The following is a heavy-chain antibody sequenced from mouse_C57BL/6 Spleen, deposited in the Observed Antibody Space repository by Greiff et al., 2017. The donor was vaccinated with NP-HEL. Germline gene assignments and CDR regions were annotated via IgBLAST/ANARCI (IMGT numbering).Heavy chain of an antibody. D-gene: IGHD1-1*01. CDR3: ARDDDYSFAY. CDR1: GFTFSSYA. CDR2: ISDGGSYT. Sequence: EVQVVESGGGLVKPGGSLKLSCAASGFTFSSYAMSWVRQTPEKRLEWVATISDGGSYTYYPDNVQGRFTISRDNAKNNLYLQLSHLKSEDTAMYYWARDDDYSFAYWGQGTLVTVSA. V-gene: IGHV5-4*01. J-gene: IGHJ3*01.